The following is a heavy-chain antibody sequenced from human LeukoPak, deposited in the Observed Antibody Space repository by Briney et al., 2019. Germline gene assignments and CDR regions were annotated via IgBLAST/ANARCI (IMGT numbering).Heavy chain of an antibody. CDR1: GGSFSGYY. Sequence: SETLSLTCAVYGGSFSGYYWGWIRQPPGKGLEWIGQINQSGSTNYNPSLKSRVSISLDTSKNQFSLKLSSVTAADTAVYYCARDSGTTGEVKFDPWGQGTLVTVSS. CDR2: INQSGST. D-gene: IGHD3-10*01. CDR3: ARDSGTTGEVKFDP. J-gene: IGHJ5*02. V-gene: IGHV4-34*01.